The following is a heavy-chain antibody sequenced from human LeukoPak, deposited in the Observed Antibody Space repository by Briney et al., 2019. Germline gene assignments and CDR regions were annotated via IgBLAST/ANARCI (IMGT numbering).Heavy chain of an antibody. D-gene: IGHD2-15*01. CDR3: ARLSCSGGSCYLPPYYYYGMDV. J-gene: IGHJ6*02. Sequence: SETLSLTCTVSGGSISSYYWSWIRQPPGKGLEWIGYIYYGGSTNYNPSLKSRVTISVDTSKNQFSLKLSSVTAADTAVYYCARLSCSGGSCYLPPYYYYGMDVWGQGTTVTVSS. V-gene: IGHV4-59*08. CDR2: IYYGGST. CDR1: GGSISSYY.